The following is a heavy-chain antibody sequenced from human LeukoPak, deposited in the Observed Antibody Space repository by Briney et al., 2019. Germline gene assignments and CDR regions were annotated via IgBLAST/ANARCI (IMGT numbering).Heavy chain of an antibody. CDR1: GFTFDDYG. CDR3: ARDRGTYYDILTGYYNDY. Sequence: GGSLRLSCAASGFTFDDYGMSWVRQAPGKGLEWVSGINLNGGSTGYADSVKGRFTIPRDNAKNSLYLQMNSLRAEDTALYYCARDRGTYYDILTGYYNDYWGQGTLVTVSS. J-gene: IGHJ4*02. D-gene: IGHD3-9*01. V-gene: IGHV3-20*04. CDR2: INLNGGST.